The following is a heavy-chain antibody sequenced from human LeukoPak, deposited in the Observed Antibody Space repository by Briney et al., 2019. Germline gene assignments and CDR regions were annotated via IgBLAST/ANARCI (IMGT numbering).Heavy chain of an antibody. Sequence: GSLRLSCTATGFIFRSYAMTWVRQAPNKGLEWVSSISGGGGTTYYADSVKGRFTISRDNSKNTLYLQMNSLRAEDTAVYYCARQYYDSSGYFLRPHDYWGQGTLVTVSS. D-gene: IGHD3-22*01. V-gene: IGHV3-23*01. CDR1: GFIFRSYA. J-gene: IGHJ4*02. CDR3: ARQYYDSSGYFLRPHDY. CDR2: ISGGGGTT.